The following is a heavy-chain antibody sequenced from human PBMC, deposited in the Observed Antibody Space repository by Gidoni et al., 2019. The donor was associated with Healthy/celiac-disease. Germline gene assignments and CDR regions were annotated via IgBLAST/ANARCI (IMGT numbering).Heavy chain of an antibody. V-gene: IGHV2-5*01. CDR2: IYWNDDK. J-gene: IGHJ4*02. D-gene: IGHD5-12*01. CDR3: AHSPYSGYDRGIDY. CDR1: GFSLSTSGVG. Sequence: QITLKESGPTLVKPTQTLTLTCTFSGFSLSTSGVGVGWIRQPPGKALEWLALIYWNDDKRYSPSLKSRLTITKDTSKNQVVLTMTNMDPVDTATYYCAHSPYSGYDRGIDYWGQGTLVTVSS.